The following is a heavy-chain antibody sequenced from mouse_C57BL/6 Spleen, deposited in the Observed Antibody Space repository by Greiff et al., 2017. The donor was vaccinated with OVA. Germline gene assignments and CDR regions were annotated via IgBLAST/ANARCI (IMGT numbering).Heavy chain of an antibody. CDR2: FDHENDYD. V-gene: IGHV14-4*01. D-gene: IGHD3-2*02. CDR3: TTYSSGSY. Sequence: EVQRHRSGAERVRPGASGKWSCTASGFNIQDAYMHWVKQRPEQGLGGIGWFDHENDYDEYAAKSKGKATITADTSSNKAYLQLSSLTSEDTSVYYCTTYSSGSYWGQGTTLTVSS. CDR1: GFNIQDAY. J-gene: IGHJ2*01.